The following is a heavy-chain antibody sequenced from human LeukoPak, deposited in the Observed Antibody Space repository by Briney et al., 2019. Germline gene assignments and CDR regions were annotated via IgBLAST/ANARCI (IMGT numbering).Heavy chain of an antibody. Sequence: GSLRLSCAASGFTFSNYGIHWVRQAPGKGLEWVAFIRYDGSREYYADSVKGRFTISRGNSRNTVYLQMYSLRAEDTAVYYCAKDGLYYDFWSGSNYMDVWGKGTTVTVSS. D-gene: IGHD3-3*01. CDR3: AKDGLYYDFWSGSNYMDV. V-gene: IGHV3-30*02. J-gene: IGHJ6*03. CDR2: IRYDGSRE. CDR1: GFTFSNYG.